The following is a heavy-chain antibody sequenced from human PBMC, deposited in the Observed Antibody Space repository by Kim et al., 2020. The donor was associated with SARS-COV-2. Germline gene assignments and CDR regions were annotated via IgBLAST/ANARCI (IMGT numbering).Heavy chain of an antibody. CDR1: GFTVSSNY. J-gene: IGHJ4*02. D-gene: IGHD2-15*01. Sequence: LSLTCAASGFTVSSNYMSWVRQAPGKGLEWVSVIYSGGSTYYADSVKGRFTISRHNSKNTLYLQMNSLRAEDTAVYYCARVRCSGGSCYSGYYFDYWGQGTLVTVSS. CDR3: ARVRCSGGSCYSGYYFDY. CDR2: IYSGGST. V-gene: IGHV3-53*04.